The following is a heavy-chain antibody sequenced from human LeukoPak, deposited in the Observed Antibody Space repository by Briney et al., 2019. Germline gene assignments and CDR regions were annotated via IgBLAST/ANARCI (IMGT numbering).Heavy chain of an antibody. CDR1: GGSISSGGYY. Sequence: PSETLSLTCTVSGGSISSGGYYWSWIRQHPGKGLEWIGYIYYSGSTYYNPSLKSRVTISVDTSKNQFSLKLSSVTAADTAVHYCARASREGVTTFDYWGQGTLVTVSS. CDR2: IYYSGST. J-gene: IGHJ4*02. V-gene: IGHV4-31*03. CDR3: ARASREGVTTFDY. D-gene: IGHD4-17*01.